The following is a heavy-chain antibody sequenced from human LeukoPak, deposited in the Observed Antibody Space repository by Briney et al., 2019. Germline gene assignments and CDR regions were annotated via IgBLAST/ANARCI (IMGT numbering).Heavy chain of an antibody. Sequence: ASVKVSCKASGYTFTSYYMHWVRQAPGQGLEWMGIINPSGVSTSYAQKFQGRVTMTRDMSTSTVYMELSSLRSEDTRVYYCARSMFLECLSHFDYWGQGTLVTVSS. J-gene: IGHJ4*02. D-gene: IGHD3-3*01. V-gene: IGHV1-46*01. CDR3: ARSMFLECLSHFDY. CDR2: INPSGVST. CDR1: GYTFTSYY.